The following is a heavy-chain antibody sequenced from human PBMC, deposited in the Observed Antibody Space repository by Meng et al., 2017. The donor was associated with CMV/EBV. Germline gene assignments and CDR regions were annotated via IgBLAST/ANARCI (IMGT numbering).Heavy chain of an antibody. J-gene: IGHJ4*02. CDR3: ARGNWGLGY. D-gene: IGHD7-27*01. Sequence: LSCVASGFTFTDYYLHWVRQAPGKGLVWVSRISGDGSNTNYADSVKGRFTISRDIARNTIYMQMNSLRVEDTAVYYCARGNWGLGYWGQGTLVTVSS. V-gene: IGHV3-74*01. CDR1: GFTFTDYY. CDR2: ISGDGSNT.